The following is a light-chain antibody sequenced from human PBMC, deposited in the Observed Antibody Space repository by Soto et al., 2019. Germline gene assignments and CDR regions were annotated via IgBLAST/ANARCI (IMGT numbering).Light chain of an antibody. CDR3: AAWDDSLNGRV. CDR2: SND. Sequence: QSVLTQPPSASGTPGQRVTISCSGSGSNIGSHTVSWYQQLPGTAPNLLIYSNDQRPSGVPDRFSGSKSGTSASLAISGLQSEDEADYYCAAWDDSLNGRVFGTGTKVTVL. J-gene: IGLJ1*01. V-gene: IGLV1-44*01. CDR1: GSNIGSHT.